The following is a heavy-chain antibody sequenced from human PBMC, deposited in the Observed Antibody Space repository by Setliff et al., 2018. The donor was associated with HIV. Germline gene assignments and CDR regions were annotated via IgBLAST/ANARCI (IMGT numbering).Heavy chain of an antibody. Sequence: PGGSLRLSCEASGFIFSSYWMSWVRQAPGKGLEWVANIKQDGSEKYYVDSVKGRFTISRDNAKNTVHLQMNSLRADDTAVYYCARDPPTAGWYFDLWGRGTLVTVSS. CDR1: GFIFSSYW. J-gene: IGHJ2*01. V-gene: IGHV3-7*04. D-gene: IGHD6-19*01. CDR3: ARDPPTAGWYFDL. CDR2: IKQDGSEK.